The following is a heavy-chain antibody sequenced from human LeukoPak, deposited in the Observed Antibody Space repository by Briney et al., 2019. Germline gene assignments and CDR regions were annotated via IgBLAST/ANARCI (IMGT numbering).Heavy chain of an antibody. D-gene: IGHD3-22*01. CDR3: ARGYYYDSSGFPSPYYFDC. CDR2: IIPIFGTA. V-gene: IGHV1-69*01. Sequence: GASVKVSCKSSGGTFSSYAISWVRQAPGQGLEWMGGIIPIFGTANYAQKFQGRVTITADESTSTAYMELSSLRSEDTAVYYCARGYYYDSSGFPSPYYFDCWGQGTLVTASS. CDR1: GGTFSSYA. J-gene: IGHJ4*02.